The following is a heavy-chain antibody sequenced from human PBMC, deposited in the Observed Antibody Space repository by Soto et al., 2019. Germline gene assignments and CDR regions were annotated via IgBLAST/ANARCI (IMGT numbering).Heavy chain of an antibody. CDR3: ATRGYSGYDWDY. D-gene: IGHD5-12*01. J-gene: IGHJ4*02. CDR1: GGTFSSYA. Sequence: SVKVSCKASGGTFSSYAISWVRQAPGQGLEWMGGIIPIFGTANYAQKFQGRVTITADESTSTAYMELSSLRSEDTAVYYCATRGYSGYDWDYWGQGTMVTVSS. CDR2: IIPIFGTA. V-gene: IGHV1-69*13.